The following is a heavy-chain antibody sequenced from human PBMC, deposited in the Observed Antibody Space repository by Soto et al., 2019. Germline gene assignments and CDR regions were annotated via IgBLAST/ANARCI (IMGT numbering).Heavy chain of an antibody. D-gene: IGHD4-17*01. Sequence: KPSETLSLTCTVSGGSISSYYWSWIRQPPGKGLEWIGYIYYSGSTNYNPSLKSRVTIPVDMSKNQFSLKLSSVTAADTAVYYCARLTTVTQVDYWRQGTQVTVSS. CDR3: ARLTTVTQVDY. V-gene: IGHV4-59*01. CDR1: GGSISSYY. J-gene: IGHJ4*02. CDR2: IYYSGST.